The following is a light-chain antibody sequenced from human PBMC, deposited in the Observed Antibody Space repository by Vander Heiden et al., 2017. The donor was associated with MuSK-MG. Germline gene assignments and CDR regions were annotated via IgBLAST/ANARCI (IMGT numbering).Light chain of an antibody. J-gene: IGKJ4*01. CDR3: QQSYSTPPT. Sequence: IQMPQSPSSLSASVGDRVTITCRASQSISSYLNWYQQKPGKAPKLLIYAASSLQSGVPSRFSGSGSGTDFTLTISSLQPEDFATYYCQQSYSTPPTFGGGTKVEIK. CDR2: AAS. CDR1: QSISSY. V-gene: IGKV1-39*01.